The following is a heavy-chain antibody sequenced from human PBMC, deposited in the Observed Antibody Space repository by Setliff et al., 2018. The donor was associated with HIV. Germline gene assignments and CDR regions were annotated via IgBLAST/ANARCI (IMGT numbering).Heavy chain of an antibody. J-gene: IGHJ4*02. Sequence: SETLSLTCAVYGGSLSGYHWSWIRQSPEKGLEWIGEISHSGSTNYNPSLKSRVTMSVDTSKNQFSLKLSSVTAADTAVYYCARGGGYDRSGYYPFDYWGQGTPVTVSS. CDR1: GGSLSGYH. CDR2: ISHSGST. CDR3: ARGGGYDRSGYYPFDY. D-gene: IGHD3-22*01. V-gene: IGHV4-34*01.